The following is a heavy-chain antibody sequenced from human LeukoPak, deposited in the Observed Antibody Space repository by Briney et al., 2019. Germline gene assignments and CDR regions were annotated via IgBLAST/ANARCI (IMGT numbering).Heavy chain of an antibody. J-gene: IGHJ1*01. CDR1: GYTFTGYY. Sequence: ASVKVSCKASGYTFTGYYMHWVRQAPGQGLEWMGWINPNSGNTGYAQKLQGRVTMTRNTSISTAYMELSSLRSEDTAVYYCARSPDLYCSGGSCYWTEYFQHWGQGTLATVSS. D-gene: IGHD2-15*01. V-gene: IGHV1-8*02. CDR2: INPNSGNT. CDR3: ARSPDLYCSGGSCYWTEYFQH.